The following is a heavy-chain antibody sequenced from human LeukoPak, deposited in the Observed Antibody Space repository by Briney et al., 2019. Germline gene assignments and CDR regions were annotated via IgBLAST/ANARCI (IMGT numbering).Heavy chain of an antibody. V-gene: IGHV4-4*07. CDR3: ARGAIRNWYFDL. CDR2: IYTSGST. J-gene: IGHJ2*01. CDR1: GGSISSYY. Sequence: SETLSRTCTVSGGSISSYYWSWIRQPAGKGLEWIGRIYTSGSTNYNPSLKSRVTMSVDTSKNQFSLKLSSVTAADTAVYYCARGAIRNWYFDLWGRGTLVTVSS. D-gene: IGHD3-16*01.